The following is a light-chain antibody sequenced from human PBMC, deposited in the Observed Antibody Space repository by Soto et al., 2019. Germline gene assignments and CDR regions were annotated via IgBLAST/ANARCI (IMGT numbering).Light chain of an antibody. J-gene: IGLJ2*01. CDR2: DVS. Sequence: QSALTQPASVSGSPGQSITISCTGTSSDVGGYNYVAWYQHHPGKAPKVMIYDVSNRPSGVSNRFSGSKSGNTASLTISGRQAEDEADYYCSSYTSTSTLVIFGGGTKLTVL. V-gene: IGLV2-14*03. CDR1: SSDVGGYNY. CDR3: SSYTSTSTLVI.